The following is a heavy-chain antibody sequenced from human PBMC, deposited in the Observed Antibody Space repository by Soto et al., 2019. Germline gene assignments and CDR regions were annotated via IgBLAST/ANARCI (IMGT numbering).Heavy chain of an antibody. CDR3: AKDLQGQYGATSFDY. CDR1: GFTFSSYA. D-gene: IGHD4-17*01. V-gene: IGHV3-23*01. Sequence: GGSLRLSCAASGFTFSSYAMSWVRQAPGKGLEWVSAISGSGGSTYYADSVKGRFTISRDNSKNTLYLQMNSLRAEDTAVYYCAKDLQGQYGATSFDYWGQGTLVTVSS. CDR2: ISGSGGST. J-gene: IGHJ4*02.